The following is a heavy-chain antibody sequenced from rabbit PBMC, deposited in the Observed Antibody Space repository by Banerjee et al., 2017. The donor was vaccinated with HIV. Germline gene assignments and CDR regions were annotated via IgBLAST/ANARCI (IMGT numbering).Heavy chain of an antibody. CDR3: VRDRANIGGDYGPYYFDL. CDR1: GFDFSAYG. V-gene: IGHV1S47*01. CDR2: IDPLFENT. D-gene: IGHD2-1*01. J-gene: IGHJ4*01. Sequence: QEQLVESGGGLVQPGGSLTLSCKASGFDFSAYGVSWVRQAPGKGLEWIGYIDPLFENTYYSSWVNGRFSMSRHNAQNTLYLQLTSLTAADTATYFCVRDRANIGGDYGPYYFDLWGPGTLVTVS.